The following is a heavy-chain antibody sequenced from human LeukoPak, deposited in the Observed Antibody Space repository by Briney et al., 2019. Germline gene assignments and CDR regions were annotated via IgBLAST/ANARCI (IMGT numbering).Heavy chain of an antibody. Sequence: GGSLRLSCAASGFTLSRYAMHWVRQAPGKGLEWVAVISNDGNDKYHADSVKGRFTISRDNAKKSVYLQMNSLRAEDTAVYYCARGRYHYDSSGYYYFDYWGQGTLVTVSS. V-gene: IGHV3-30-3*01. D-gene: IGHD3-22*01. CDR3: ARGRYHYDSSGYYYFDY. CDR2: ISNDGNDK. J-gene: IGHJ4*02. CDR1: GFTLSRYA.